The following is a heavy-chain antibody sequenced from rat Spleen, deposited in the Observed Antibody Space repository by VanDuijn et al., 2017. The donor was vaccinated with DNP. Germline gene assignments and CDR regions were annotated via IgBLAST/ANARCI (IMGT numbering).Heavy chain of an antibody. CDR3: ARHGAGSFDY. V-gene: IGHV5-25*01. D-gene: IGHD5-1*01. Sequence: EVQLVESGGGLVQPGRSLKLSCAASGFTFSNYYMAWVRQAPKKGLEWVATISTSGSRTYYPDSVKGRFTISRDNAKSSLYLQMNSLKSEDTATYYCARHGAGSFDYWGQGVMVTVSS. CDR2: ISTSGSRT. CDR1: GFTFSNYY. J-gene: IGHJ2*01.